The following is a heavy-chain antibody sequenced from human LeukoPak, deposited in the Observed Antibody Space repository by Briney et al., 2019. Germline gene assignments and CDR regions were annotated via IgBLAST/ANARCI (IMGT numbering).Heavy chain of an antibody. CDR3: ARDAGTQGFDP. CDR2: IYSSGST. V-gene: IGHV4-61*02. J-gene: IGHJ5*02. CDR1: GGSISSGTYY. Sequence: PSETLSLTCTVSGGSISSGTYYWGWIRQPAGKGLEWIGRIYSSGSTKYNPSLKSRVTISVDTSKNQFSLKLNSVTAADTAVYYWARDAGTQGFDPWGQGTLVSVPS. D-gene: IGHD1-14*01.